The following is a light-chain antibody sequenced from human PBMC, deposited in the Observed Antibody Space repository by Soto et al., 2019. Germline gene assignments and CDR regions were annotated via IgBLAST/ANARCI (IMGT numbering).Light chain of an antibody. CDR3: QQYNDWPLT. Sequence: EFVLTPSPGTLSLSPGERVTLSCRASLGISINLAWYQQKTGQTPRLLMYGDSTRPTGIPARFSGSGSGTEFTLTIISMQYEDSAVYYCQQYNDWPLTVGGGTKGDIK. V-gene: IGKV3D-15*01. J-gene: IGKJ4*01. CDR1: LGISIN. CDR2: GDS.